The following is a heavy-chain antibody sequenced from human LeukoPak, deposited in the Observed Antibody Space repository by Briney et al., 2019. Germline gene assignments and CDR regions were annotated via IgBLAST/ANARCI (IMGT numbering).Heavy chain of an antibody. CDR2: ISGSDGNT. Sequence: GGSLRLSCAASGFTFSSYAMSWVRQAPGKGLEWVSGISGSDGNTYYADSVKGRFTVSRDNYKNTLYLQMNSLRAEDTAVYYCAKDTFYYGSGSFMGYWGQGTLVTVSS. J-gene: IGHJ4*02. CDR3: AKDTFYYGSGSFMGY. D-gene: IGHD3-10*01. CDR1: GFTFSSYA. V-gene: IGHV3-23*01.